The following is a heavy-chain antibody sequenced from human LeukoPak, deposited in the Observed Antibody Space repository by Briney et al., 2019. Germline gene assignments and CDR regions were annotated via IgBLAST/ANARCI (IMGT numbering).Heavy chain of an antibody. CDR1: GFTFSSYS. D-gene: IGHD2-2*01. V-gene: IGHV3-48*02. J-gene: IGHJ6*02. CDR2: ITGSTSTI. CDR3: ARGYYCSGTSCPNYYGMHV. Sequence: GGSLRLSCAASGFTFSSYSMNWVRQAPGMGLEWVSYITGSTSTIYYADSVKGRFTISRDNAKNSLYLQMNSLRDEDTAVYYCARGYYCSGTSCPNYYGMHVWGQGTTVTVSS.